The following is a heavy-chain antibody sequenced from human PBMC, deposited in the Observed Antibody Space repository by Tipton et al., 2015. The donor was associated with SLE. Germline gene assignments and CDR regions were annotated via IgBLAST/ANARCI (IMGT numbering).Heavy chain of an antibody. V-gene: IGHV4-38-2*02. CDR3: ARENWSFTHMDV. CDR1: GYSLSNGHY. Sequence: TLSLTCSVSGYSLSNGHYWGWIRQSPGKGLEWIGAIDRYGDTFYNPSLKSRVAISIDTSKNQFSVKLTSVTAADTAVYFCARENWSFTHMDVWGIGTTVTVSS. J-gene: IGHJ6*04. CDR2: IDRYGDT. D-gene: IGHD1-1*01.